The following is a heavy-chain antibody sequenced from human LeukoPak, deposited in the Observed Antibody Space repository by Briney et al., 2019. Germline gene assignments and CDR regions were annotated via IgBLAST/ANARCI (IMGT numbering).Heavy chain of an antibody. V-gene: IGHV3-23*01. CDR1: GFTFSTYA. D-gene: IGHD2-2*01. J-gene: IGHJ4*02. Sequence: GGSLRLSCAASGFTFSTYAMSWVRQAPGKGLEWVSGISAGGASKYYADSVKGRSTISRDNSKNTLYLQMSSLGAEDTGVYYCAKEGGPAGFYEYWGQGTLVTVSS. CDR3: AKEGGPAGFYEY. CDR2: ISAGGASK.